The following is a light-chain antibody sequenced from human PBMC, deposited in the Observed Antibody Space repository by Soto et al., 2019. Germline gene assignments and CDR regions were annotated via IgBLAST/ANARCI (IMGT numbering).Light chain of an antibody. Sequence: QSALTQPASVSGSPGQSITISCTGGSSDVGSYDLVSWYQQHPGKAPKVMIYEGSKRPSGVSSRFSGSKSGNTASLTISGLQAEDEADYFCKSYAGSNTYVFGSGTKVTV. CDR1: SSDVGSYDL. CDR3: KSYAGSNTYV. CDR2: EGS. V-gene: IGLV2-14*02. J-gene: IGLJ1*01.